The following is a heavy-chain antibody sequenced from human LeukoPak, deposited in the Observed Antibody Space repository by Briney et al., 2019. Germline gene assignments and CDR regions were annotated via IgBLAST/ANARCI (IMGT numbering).Heavy chain of an antibody. CDR3: ARVIRAVAGKSDAFDI. Sequence: GGSLRLSCAASGFTFSSYSMNWVRQAPGKGLEWVSCISSSSTIYYADSVKGRFTISRDNAKNSLYLQMNSLRAEDTAVYYCARVIRAVAGKSDAFDIWGQGTMVTVSS. CDR2: ISSSSTI. CDR1: GFTFSSYS. D-gene: IGHD6-19*01. V-gene: IGHV3-48*01. J-gene: IGHJ3*02.